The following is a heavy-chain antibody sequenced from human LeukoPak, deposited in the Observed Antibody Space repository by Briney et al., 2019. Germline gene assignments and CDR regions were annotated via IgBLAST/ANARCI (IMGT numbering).Heavy chain of an antibody. CDR2: IYTSGST. V-gene: IGHV4-61*02. Sequence: SETLSLTCTVSGGSISSGSYYWSWIRQPAGKGLEWIGRIYTSGSTNYNPSLKSRVTMSVDTSKNQFSLKLSSVTAADTAVYYCARGTYDSSGYYSDYWGQGTLVTVSS. J-gene: IGHJ4*02. D-gene: IGHD3-22*01. CDR1: GGSISSGSYY. CDR3: ARGTYDSSGYYSDY.